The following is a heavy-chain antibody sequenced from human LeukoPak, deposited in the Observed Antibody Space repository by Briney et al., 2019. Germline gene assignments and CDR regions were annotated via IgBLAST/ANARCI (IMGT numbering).Heavy chain of an antibody. Sequence: PGGSLRLSCAASGFTFSDYYMSWIRLAPGKGLEWIGSIYYSGSTYYNPSLKSRVTISVDTSKNQFSLKLSSVTAADTAVYYCAISYSNYDYYYMDVWGKGTTVTVSS. CDR2: IYYSGST. CDR1: GFTFSDYY. J-gene: IGHJ6*03. CDR3: AISYSNYDYYYMDV. D-gene: IGHD4-11*01. V-gene: IGHV4-59*05.